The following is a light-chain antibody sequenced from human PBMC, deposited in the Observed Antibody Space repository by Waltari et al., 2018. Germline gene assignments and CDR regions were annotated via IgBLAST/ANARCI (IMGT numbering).Light chain of an antibody. Sequence: DIQMTQSPSSVSASVGDRVTITCRASQVISNWLAWYQQKPGKAPKLLIYATSSLQGGVTSRFSGSGSGTDFTLTISSLQPEDFATYYCQQANSFPLTFGGGTRV. CDR1: QVISNW. CDR3: QQANSFPLT. CDR2: ATS. V-gene: IGKV1D-12*01. J-gene: IGKJ4*01.